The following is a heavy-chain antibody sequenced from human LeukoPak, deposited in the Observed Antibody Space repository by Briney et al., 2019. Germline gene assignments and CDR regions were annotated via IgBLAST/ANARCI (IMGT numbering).Heavy chain of an antibody. Sequence: PSETLSLTCTVSGGSISSYYWSWIRQPPGKGLEWIGSMFYSGSTYYNPSLKSRVSISLDMSKNQFSLQLRSVTAADTSLYYCATQSYGDFVDYWGQGTLVAVSS. D-gene: IGHD4-17*01. CDR3: ATQSYGDFVDY. J-gene: IGHJ4*02. CDR2: MFYSGST. V-gene: IGHV4-59*05. CDR1: GGSISSYY.